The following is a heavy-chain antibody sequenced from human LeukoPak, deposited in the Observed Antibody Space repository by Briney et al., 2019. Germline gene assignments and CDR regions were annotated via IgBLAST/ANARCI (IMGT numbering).Heavy chain of an antibody. CDR2: ISGSGGST. D-gene: IGHD6-13*01. CDR3: AKGSSSWYTGVYDY. Sequence: PGGSLRLSCAASGFTFSSYAMSWVRQAPGKGLEWVSAISGSGGSTYYADSVKGRFPISRDNSKNTLYLQMNSLRAEDTAVYYCAKGSSSWYTGVYDYWGQGTLVTVSS. CDR1: GFTFSSYA. V-gene: IGHV3-23*01. J-gene: IGHJ4*02.